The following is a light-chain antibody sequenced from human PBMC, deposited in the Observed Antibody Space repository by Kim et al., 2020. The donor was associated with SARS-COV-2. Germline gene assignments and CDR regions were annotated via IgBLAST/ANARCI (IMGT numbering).Light chain of an antibody. CDR1: SSNIGSNT. CDR2: SNN. CDR3: AVWDDSLNGPV. J-gene: IGLJ3*02. V-gene: IGLV1-44*01. Sequence: ELTQPPSASGTPGQRVTISCSGSSSNIGSNTVNWYQQVPRTAPKLLIYSNNQRPSGVPDRFSGSKSGTSASLAISGFQSEDEADYYCAVWDDSLNGPVFGGGTQLTVL.